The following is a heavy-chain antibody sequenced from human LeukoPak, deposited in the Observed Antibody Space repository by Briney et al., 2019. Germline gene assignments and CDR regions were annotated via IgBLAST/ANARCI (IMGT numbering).Heavy chain of an antibody. CDR1: GFTFSSYW. D-gene: IGHD5-18*01. Sequence: PGGSLRLSCAASGFTFSSYWMNWARQAPGKGLVWVSRINSDGSSTSYADSVKGRFTISRDNAKNTLYLQMNSLRAEDTAVYYCASGYNYGYYWGQGTLVTVSS. V-gene: IGHV3-74*01. CDR3: ASGYNYGYY. J-gene: IGHJ4*02. CDR2: INSDGSST.